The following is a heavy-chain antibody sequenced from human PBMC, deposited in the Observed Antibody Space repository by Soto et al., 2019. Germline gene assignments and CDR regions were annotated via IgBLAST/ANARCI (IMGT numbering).Heavy chain of an antibody. CDR3: ARDQVTMTGTITDYYSSSGRDV. Sequence: ASVKVSCKASGYTFTSYAMHWVRQAPGQRLEWMGWINAGNGNTKYSQKFQGRVTITRDTSASTAYMEQSSLRSEDTAVYYCARDQVTMTGTITDYYSSSGRDVWGKGPRFTVPS. CDR2: INAGNGNT. J-gene: IGHJ6*04. V-gene: IGHV1-3*01. D-gene: IGHD3-22*01. CDR1: GYTFTSYA.